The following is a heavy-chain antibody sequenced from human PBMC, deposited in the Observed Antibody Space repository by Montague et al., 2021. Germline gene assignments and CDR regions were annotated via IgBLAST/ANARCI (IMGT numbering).Heavy chain of an antibody. V-gene: IGHV6-1*01. CDR3: ARDHGLINAWAY. J-gene: IGHJ4*02. Sequence: CAISGDSVSSTTTAWHWVRQSPSRGLEWLGRTYYRSRWYFDYAPSVKSRIIIQPDTATNQFSLQVNSVTPEDTAVYFCARDHGLINAWAYWGQGTLVTVSS. D-gene: IGHD2-8*01. CDR1: GDSVSSTTTA. CDR2: TYYRSRWYF.